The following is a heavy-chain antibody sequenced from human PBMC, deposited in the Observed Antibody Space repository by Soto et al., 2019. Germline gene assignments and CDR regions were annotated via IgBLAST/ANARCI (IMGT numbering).Heavy chain of an antibody. CDR1: GFTFSSYA. V-gene: IGHV3-23*01. CDR2: IRGSGAST. CDR3: AKDLSGDGYYYFDY. Sequence: EVQLLESGGGLVQPGGSLRLSCAASGFTFSSYAMNWVRQAPGKGLEWVSGIRGSGASTYYADSVKGRFTISRDNSKNTVYLQMNSLRAEDTAVYYCAKDLSGDGYYYFDYWGRGTLVTVS. J-gene: IGHJ4*02. D-gene: IGHD3-22*01.